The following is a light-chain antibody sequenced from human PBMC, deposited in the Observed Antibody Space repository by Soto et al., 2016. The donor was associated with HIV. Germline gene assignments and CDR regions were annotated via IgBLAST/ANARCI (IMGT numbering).Light chain of an antibody. CDR3: QSADSSGTYVL. J-gene: IGLJ2*01. CDR2: KDS. Sequence: SYELTQPPSVSVSPGQTASITCSEDTLPKQYAYWYQQKPGQAPVLVIYKDSERPSGIPERFSGSSSGTTVTLTISGVQAEDEADYYCQSADSSGTYVLFGGGTKLTVL. CDR1: TLPKQY. V-gene: IGLV3-25*03.